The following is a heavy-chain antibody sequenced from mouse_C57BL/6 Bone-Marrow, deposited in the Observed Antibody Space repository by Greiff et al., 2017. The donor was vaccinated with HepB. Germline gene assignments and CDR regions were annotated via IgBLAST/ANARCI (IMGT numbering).Heavy chain of an antibody. CDR3: ARIGYDLYYFDY. V-gene: IGHV1-64*01. CDR1: GYTFTSYW. Sequence: QVQLQQPGAELVKPGASVKLSCKASGYTFTSYWMHWVKQRPGQGLEWIGMIHPNSGSTNYNEKFKSKATLTVDKSSSTAYMQLSSLTSEDSAVYYCARIGYDLYYFDYWGQGTTLTVSS. CDR2: IHPNSGST. J-gene: IGHJ2*01. D-gene: IGHD2-2*01.